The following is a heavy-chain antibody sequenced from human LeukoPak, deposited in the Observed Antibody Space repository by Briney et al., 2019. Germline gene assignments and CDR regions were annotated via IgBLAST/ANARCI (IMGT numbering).Heavy chain of an antibody. Sequence: GGSLRLSCAASGFTFSSYAMSWVRQAPGKGLEWVSAISGSGGSTYYADSVKGRFTISRDNSKNTLYLQMNSLRAEDTAVYYCARDQIYSSSWPLSCDYWGQGTLVTVSS. V-gene: IGHV3-23*01. D-gene: IGHD6-13*01. CDR1: GFTFSSYA. CDR3: ARDQIYSSSWPLSCDY. CDR2: ISGSGGST. J-gene: IGHJ4*02.